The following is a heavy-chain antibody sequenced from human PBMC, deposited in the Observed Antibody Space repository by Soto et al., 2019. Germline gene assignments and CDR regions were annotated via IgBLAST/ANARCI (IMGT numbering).Heavy chain of an antibody. CDR1: GYTFTSFV. CDR2: ISAYNGNT. CDR3: ARDYYYYYYMDV. Sequence: ASVKVSCKASGYTFTSFVISWWRQAPGQGLEWMGWISAYNGNTNYAQKLQGRVTMTTDTSTSTAYMELRSLRSDDTAVYYCARDYYYYYYMDVWGKGTTVTVSS. J-gene: IGHJ6*03. V-gene: IGHV1-18*01.